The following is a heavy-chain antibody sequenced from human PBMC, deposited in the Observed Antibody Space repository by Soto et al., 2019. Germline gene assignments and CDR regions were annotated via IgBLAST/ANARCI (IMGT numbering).Heavy chain of an antibody. D-gene: IGHD3-10*01. CDR2: IGGTDGDSDGVP. CDR1: GFILNNYA. V-gene: IGHV3-23*01. Sequence: VQLLESGGDLVQPGGSLRLSCVASGFILNNYAMSWVRQAPGKGLEWGSTIGGTDGDSDGVPWYEDSVKGHFTIFRDSSANTVVLRRDNLRAEVSALQYCVKRGRNGGGFDLWGQGTTVVVSS. CDR3: VKRGRNGGGFDL. J-gene: IGHJ3*01.